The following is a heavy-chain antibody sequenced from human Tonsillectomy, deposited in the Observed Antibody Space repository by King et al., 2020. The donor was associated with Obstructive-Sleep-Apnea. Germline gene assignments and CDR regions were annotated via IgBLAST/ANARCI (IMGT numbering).Heavy chain of an antibody. Sequence: VQLQQWGAGLLKPSETLSLTCAVFGGSFSDYYWSLIRQPPGKGLEWIGEINHTGSTNYNPSLKSRLTISVDTSKNQFSLKLDSVTAADTAVYYCARGSGAAAVNWFDPWGQGTLVTVSS. CDR2: INHTGST. V-gene: IGHV4-34*01. CDR3: ARGSGAAAVNWFDP. CDR1: GGSFSDYY. D-gene: IGHD6-13*01. J-gene: IGHJ5*02.